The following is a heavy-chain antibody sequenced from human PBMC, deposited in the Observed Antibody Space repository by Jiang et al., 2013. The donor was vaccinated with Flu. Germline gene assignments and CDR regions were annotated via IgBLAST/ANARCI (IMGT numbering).Heavy chain of an antibody. J-gene: IGHJ4*02. Sequence: KSRVTISVDTSKNQFSLRLSSVTAADTAVYYCARLYSSGWIDYWGQGTLVTVSS. D-gene: IGHD6-19*01. V-gene: IGHV4-59*08. CDR3: ARLYSSGWIDY.